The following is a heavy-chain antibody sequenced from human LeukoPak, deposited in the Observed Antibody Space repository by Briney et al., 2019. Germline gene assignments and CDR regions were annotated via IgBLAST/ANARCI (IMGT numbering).Heavy chain of an antibody. CDR2: IYYSGST. CDR3: ARFNPLVFYFDY. D-gene: IGHD5/OR15-5a*01. V-gene: IGHV4-39*01. Sequence: SETLSLTCTVSGGSISSSSYYWGWLRQPPGKGLEWIGSIYYSGSTYYNPSLKSRVTISVDTSKNQFSLKLSSVTAADTAVYYCARFNPLVFYFDYWGQGTLVTVSS. CDR1: GGSISSSSYY. J-gene: IGHJ4*02.